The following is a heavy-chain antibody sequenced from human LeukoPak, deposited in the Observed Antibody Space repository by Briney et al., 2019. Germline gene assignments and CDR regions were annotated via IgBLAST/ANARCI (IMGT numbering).Heavy chain of an antibody. D-gene: IGHD3-16*01. V-gene: IGHV3-30*04. CDR1: GFTFSSFP. CDR2: ISTDGSYK. J-gene: IGHJ2*01. CDR3: ARSMIPGRWYFDL. Sequence: GGSLRLSCAVSGFTFSSFPFHWVRQAPGKGLEWVAAISTDGSYKYHGDSVKGRFTISRDNPMNTLYLQMNGLRPDDTAVYYCARSMIPGRWYFDLWGRGTLVAVSS.